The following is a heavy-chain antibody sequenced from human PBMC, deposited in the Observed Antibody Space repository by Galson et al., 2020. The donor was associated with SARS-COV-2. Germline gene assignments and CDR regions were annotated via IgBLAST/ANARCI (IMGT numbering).Heavy chain of an antibody. J-gene: IGHJ4*02. D-gene: IGHD3-10*01. CDR3: VRDLWVRGVDDC. V-gene: IGHV3-7*01. Sequence: GGSLTLSCAPSGHTLSSYWMSWVRQAPGKGLEWVANIKQDGREKYYVDSVKGRFTIARDNAKNSVHRQMNSLRAEYTAVYDCVRDLWVRGVDDCCGQGTLVIVSA. CDR1: GHTLSSYW. CDR2: IKQDGREK.